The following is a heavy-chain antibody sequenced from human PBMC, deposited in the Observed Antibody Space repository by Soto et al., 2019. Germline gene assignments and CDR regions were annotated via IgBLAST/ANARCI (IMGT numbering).Heavy chain of an antibody. CDR2: IYYSGST. D-gene: IGHD3-16*02. Sequence: PSETLSLTCTVSGGSISSGVYYWSWIRQHPGKGLEWIGYIYYSGSTYYNPSLKSRVTISVDTSKNQFSLKLSSVTAADTAVYYCASSTFGGVIVIPLHYYYMDVWGKGTTVTVSS. J-gene: IGHJ6*03. CDR3: ASSTFGGVIVIPLHYYYMDV. V-gene: IGHV4-31*03. CDR1: GGSISSGVYY.